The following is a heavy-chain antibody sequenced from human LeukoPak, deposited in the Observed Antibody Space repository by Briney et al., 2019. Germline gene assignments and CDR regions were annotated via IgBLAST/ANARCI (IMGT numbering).Heavy chain of an antibody. Sequence: SETLSLNCAVYGGSFSGYYWSWLRQPPGKGLECIGEINHSGSTNYNPSLKSRVTISVDTSKNQFSLKLNSVTAADTAVYYCARGVTVTSYDSYIDVWGKGTTVTVSS. CDR3: ARGVTVTSYDSYIDV. CDR1: GGSFSGYY. V-gene: IGHV4-34*01. J-gene: IGHJ6*03. D-gene: IGHD2-21*02. CDR2: INHSGST.